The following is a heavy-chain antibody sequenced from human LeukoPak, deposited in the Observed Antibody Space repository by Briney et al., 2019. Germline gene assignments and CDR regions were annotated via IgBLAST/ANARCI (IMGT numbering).Heavy chain of an antibody. V-gene: IGHV1-2*02. D-gene: IGHD6-19*01. CDR1: GYTFTGYY. J-gene: IGHJ5*02. CDR2: INPNSGGT. Sequence: APVKGSCKASGYTFTGYYMHWVRQAPGQGLEWMGCINPNSGGTNYSQKFQGRVTMTRETSISTAYMELRRLRSDDTAVYYCAREYSSGWNWFDPWGQGTLVTVSS. CDR3: AREYSSGWNWFDP.